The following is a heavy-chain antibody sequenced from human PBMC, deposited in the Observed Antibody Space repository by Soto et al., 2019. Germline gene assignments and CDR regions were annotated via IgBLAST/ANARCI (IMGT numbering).Heavy chain of an antibody. D-gene: IGHD3-3*01. V-gene: IGHV1-2*02. Sequence: ASVKVSCKASGYTITAHWLHWVRQAPGQGLEWMGWINPKSGGTDYAQKFEDRVTTSRDTSINTAYMQLSRLTSDDTAVYFCVTDDGHYYGSVWGPGTLVTVSS. CDR1: GYTITAHW. CDR3: VTDDGHYYGSV. CDR2: INPKSGGT. J-gene: IGHJ1*01.